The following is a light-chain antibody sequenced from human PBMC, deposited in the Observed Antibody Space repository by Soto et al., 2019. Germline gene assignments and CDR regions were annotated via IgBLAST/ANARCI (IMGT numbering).Light chain of an antibody. Sequence: DIQMTQSPSSLSASVGDRVTITCQASQDISNYLNWYQQKPGKAPKLLIYDASNLETGVPSRFSGSGSGTDLPVTISTLQPEDIATYYCQQYDNLPITFGQGTRLEIK. V-gene: IGKV1-33*01. CDR1: QDISNY. CDR2: DAS. CDR3: QQYDNLPIT. J-gene: IGKJ5*01.